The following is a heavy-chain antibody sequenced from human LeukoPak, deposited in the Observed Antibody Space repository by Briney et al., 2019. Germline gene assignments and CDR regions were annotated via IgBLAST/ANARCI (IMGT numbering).Heavy chain of an antibody. CDR3: ARPYYSSAYYGDAFDI. CDR2: IWYDGTSK. V-gene: IGHV3-33*08. CDR1: GFTFSSYS. Sequence: QPGGSLRLSCAASGFTFSSYSMNWVRQAPGTGLEWVAVIWYDGTSKYYADSVKGRFTISRDNSKNTLYLQMNSLRAEDTAVYYCARPYYSSAYYGDAFDIWGQGTIVTVSS. D-gene: IGHD6-19*01. J-gene: IGHJ3*02.